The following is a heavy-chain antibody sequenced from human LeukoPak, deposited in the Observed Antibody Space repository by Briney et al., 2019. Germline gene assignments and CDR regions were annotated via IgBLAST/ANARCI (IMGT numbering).Heavy chain of an antibody. CDR1: GGSISSRSYY. CDR3: ASGGGYCSGGSCYSGNWFDP. CDR2: IYYGGST. D-gene: IGHD2-15*01. V-gene: IGHV4-39*02. J-gene: IGHJ5*02. Sequence: SETLSLTCSVSGGSISSRSYYWGWIRQPPGKGLEWIGGIYYGGSTYYTPSLKSRLTISVDTSKNHFSLRLSSVTAADTAVYYCASGGGYCSGGSCYSGNWFDPWGQGTLVTVSA.